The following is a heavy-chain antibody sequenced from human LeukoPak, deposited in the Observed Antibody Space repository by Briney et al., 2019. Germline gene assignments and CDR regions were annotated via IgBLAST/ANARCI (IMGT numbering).Heavy chain of an antibody. V-gene: IGHV1-46*01. J-gene: IGHJ4*02. CDR3: ARGAIFGVVILGNLLDY. CDR2: INPSGAST. Sequence: ALVKVSSKASGDTFTNYYMHWVRQAPGQGLEWMGIINPSGASTSYAQKFQGRVAMTRDTSTTTVYMELYSLRSDDTAIYYCARGAIFGVVILGNLLDYWGQGTLVTVSS. D-gene: IGHD3-3*01. CDR1: GDTFTNYY.